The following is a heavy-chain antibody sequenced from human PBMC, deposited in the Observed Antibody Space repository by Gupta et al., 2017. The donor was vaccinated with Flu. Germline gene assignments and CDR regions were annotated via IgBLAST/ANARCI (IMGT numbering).Heavy chain of an antibody. V-gene: IGHV3-73*02. J-gene: IGHJ4*02. CDR3: TSLIYCGGGSCYSY. Sequence: EVQLVESGGGLVQPGGSLKLSCAASGFTFSGSAMHWVRQTSGKGLEWVGRIRSKANSYAPSYAASVKGRFTISRDDSKNMAYLQMNSLKAEDTAVYYCTSLIYCGGGSCYSYWGRGTLVTVSS. CDR1: GFTFSGSA. CDR2: IRSKANSYAP. D-gene: IGHD2-15*01.